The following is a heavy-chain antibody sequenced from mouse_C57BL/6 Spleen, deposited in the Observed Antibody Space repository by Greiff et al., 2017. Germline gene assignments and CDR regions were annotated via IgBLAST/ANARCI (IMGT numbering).Heavy chain of an antibody. CDR3: ARHNDPYAMDY. V-gene: IGHV5-6*01. CDR1: GFTFSSYG. D-gene: IGHD2-3*01. J-gene: IGHJ4*01. Sequence: EVQGVESGGDLVKPGGSLKLSCAASGFTFSSYGMSWVRQTPDKRLEWVATISSGGSYTYYPDSVKGRFTISRDNAKNTLYLQMSSLKAEDTAMYYCARHNDPYAMDYWGQGTSVTVSS. CDR2: ISSGGSYT.